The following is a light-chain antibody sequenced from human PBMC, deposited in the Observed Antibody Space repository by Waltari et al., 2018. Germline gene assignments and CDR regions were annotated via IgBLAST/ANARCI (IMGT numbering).Light chain of an antibody. Sequence: DVVMTQSPLSLPVTLGQPASIPCRSSQSLVHSAGNTYLNWFQQRPGQSPRRLIYKVANRDSGVPDRFSGSGSGTDFTLKISRVEAEDVGVYYCMQGTQWPWTFGQGTKVEIK. CDR3: MQGTQWPWT. J-gene: IGKJ1*01. CDR2: KVA. CDR1: QSLVHSAGNTY. V-gene: IGKV2-30*02.